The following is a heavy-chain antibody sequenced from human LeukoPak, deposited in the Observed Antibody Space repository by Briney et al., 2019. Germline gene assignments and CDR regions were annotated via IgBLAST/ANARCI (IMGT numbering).Heavy chain of an antibody. CDR3: AKGYPHYYDSSGYYGY. J-gene: IGHJ4*02. CDR2: ISWNSGSI. D-gene: IGHD3-22*01. Sequence: QAGGSLRLSCAASGFTFDDYAMHWVRQAPGKGLEWVSGISWNSGSIGYADSVKGRFTISRDNAKNSLYLQMNSLRAEDTALYYCAKGYPHYYDSSGYYGYWGQGTLVTVSS. V-gene: IGHV3-9*01. CDR1: GFTFDDYA.